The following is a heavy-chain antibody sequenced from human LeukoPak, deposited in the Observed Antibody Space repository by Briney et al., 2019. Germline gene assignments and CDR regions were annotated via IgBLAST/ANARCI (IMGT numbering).Heavy chain of an antibody. CDR1: GFTFSNFA. CDR3: AKMVHTEQWLVPFDY. CDR2: ISGSGGST. D-gene: IGHD6-19*01. J-gene: IGHJ4*02. Sequence: GGSLRLSCAASGFTFSNFAMNWVRQAPGKGLEWVSTISGSGGSTYYADSVRGRFTISRDNSKNTLYLQMNSLRAEDTAVYYCAKMVHTEQWLVPFDYWGQGTLVTVSS. V-gene: IGHV3-23*01.